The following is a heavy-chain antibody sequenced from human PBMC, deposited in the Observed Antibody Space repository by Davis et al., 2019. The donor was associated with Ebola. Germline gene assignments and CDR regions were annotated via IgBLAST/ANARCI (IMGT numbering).Heavy chain of an antibody. D-gene: IGHD1-26*01. CDR1: GFTFSSYS. CDR3: ARDMRLEGAVDY. CDR2: ISSSRSFI. Sequence: PGGSLRLSCAASGFTFSSYSMTWVRQAPGKGLEWVPSISSSRSFIYYANSVKGRFTISRDNAKNSLYLQMNSLRAEDTAVYYCARDMRLEGAVDYWGQGTLVTVSS. J-gene: IGHJ4*02. V-gene: IGHV3-21*01.